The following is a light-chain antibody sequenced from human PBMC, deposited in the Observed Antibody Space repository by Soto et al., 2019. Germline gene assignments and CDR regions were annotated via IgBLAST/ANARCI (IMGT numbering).Light chain of an antibody. CDR2: NTS. J-gene: IGKJ4*01. V-gene: IGKV3-11*01. CDR3: EQRSNWLT. Sequence: EIVLTQSPATLSLSPGERATLSCRASQSVSSYLAWYQQKPGQAPRLLIYNTSNRATGITARFSGSGSGTDFTLTISSLEPEDFAVYYCEQRSNWLTFGGGTKVELK. CDR1: QSVSSY.